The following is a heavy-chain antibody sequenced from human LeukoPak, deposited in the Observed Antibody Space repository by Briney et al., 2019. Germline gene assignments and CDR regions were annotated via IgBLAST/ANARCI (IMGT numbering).Heavy chain of an antibody. J-gene: IGHJ6*03. D-gene: IGHD3-3*01. CDR1: GGSFSGYY. Sequence: SETLSLTCAVYGGSFSGYYWSWIRQPPGKGLEWIGDINHSGSTNYNPSLKSRVTISVATAKTQFSLKLSSMTAADTAVFYCARGGWSGAYYYYMDVWGKGTTVTVSS. V-gene: IGHV4-34*01. CDR2: INHSGST. CDR3: ARGGWSGAYYYYMDV.